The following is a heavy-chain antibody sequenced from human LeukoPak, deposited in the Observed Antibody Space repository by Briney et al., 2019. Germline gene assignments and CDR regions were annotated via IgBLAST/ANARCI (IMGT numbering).Heavy chain of an antibody. D-gene: IGHD3-3*01. J-gene: IGHJ4*02. CDR3: AVGITILGVAASFDS. V-gene: IGHV4-34*01. Sequence: SETLSLTCAVYGASYNAYYWSWIRQPPGKGLEWIGDIDHRGTATYNPSLKSRLSISADASKNQFSLKLNSVTDADTAVYYCAVGITILGVAASFDSWGQGNLVIVSS. CDR1: GASYNAYY. CDR2: IDHRGTA.